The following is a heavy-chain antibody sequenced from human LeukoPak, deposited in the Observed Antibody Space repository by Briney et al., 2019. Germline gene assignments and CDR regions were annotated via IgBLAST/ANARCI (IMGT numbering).Heavy chain of an antibody. J-gene: IGHJ6*03. CDR3: ARTVKWFHNPRDYYYYYMDI. Sequence: GASVKVSCKASGYTFTSYGISWVRQAPGQGLEWMGWISAYNGNTNYAQKLQGRVTMTRNTSISTAYMELSSLRSEDTAVYYCARTVKWFHNPRDYYYYYMDIWGKGTTVTISS. CDR1: GYTFTSYG. CDR2: ISAYNGNT. D-gene: IGHD2-8*01. V-gene: IGHV1-18*01.